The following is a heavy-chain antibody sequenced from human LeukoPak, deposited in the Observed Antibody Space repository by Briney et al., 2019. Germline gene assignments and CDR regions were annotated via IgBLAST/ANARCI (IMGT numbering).Heavy chain of an antibody. CDR3: ARPARPTEDAFDI. V-gene: IGHV4-59*01. CDR1: GGSISSYY. Sequence: PSETLSLTCTVSGGSISSYYWSWIRQPPGKGLEWIGYIYYSGSTNYNPSLKSRVTISVDTSKNQFSLKLSSVTAADTAVYYCARPARPTEDAFDIWGQGTMVTVSS. CDR2: IYYSGST. J-gene: IGHJ3*02.